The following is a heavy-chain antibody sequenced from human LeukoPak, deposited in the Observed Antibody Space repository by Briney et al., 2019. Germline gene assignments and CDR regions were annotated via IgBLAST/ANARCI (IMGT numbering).Heavy chain of an antibody. D-gene: IGHD3-3*02. J-gene: IGHJ6*03. Sequence: PSETLSLTCTVSGGSISPYYWNWIRQPPGKALEWMGYIYYSGSTNYNPSLKSRVTISVDTSKNQFSLKLSSVTAADTAVYYCARAFYPGYYSYMAVWGKGTTVTVSS. CDR3: ARAFYPGYYSYMAV. V-gene: IGHV4-59*01. CDR2: IYYSGST. CDR1: GGSISPYY.